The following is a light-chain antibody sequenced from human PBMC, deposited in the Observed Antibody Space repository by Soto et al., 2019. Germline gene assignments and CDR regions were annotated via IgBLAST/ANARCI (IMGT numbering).Light chain of an antibody. CDR2: GVS. Sequence: QLVLTQPASVSASPGQSITISCTGGKNDIGSSDYVSWYQQHPGKAPKLIIYGVSNRPSGTSDRFSGSKSGNTASLTISGLQADDEADYYFSSSTSSNTLVFGGGTKLTVL. CDR3: SSSTSSNTLV. V-gene: IGLV2-14*01. CDR1: KNDIGSSDY. J-gene: IGLJ3*02.